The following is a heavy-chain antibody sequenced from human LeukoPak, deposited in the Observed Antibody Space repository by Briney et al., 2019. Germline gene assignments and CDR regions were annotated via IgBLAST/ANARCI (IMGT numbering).Heavy chain of an antibody. J-gene: IGHJ4*02. CDR1: GFTFSNAW. D-gene: IGHD2-15*01. CDR2: IKSKTDGGTT. Sequence: PGGSLRLSCAASGFTFSNAWMSWVRQAPGKGLVWVGRIKSKTDGGTTDYAAPVKGRLTISRDDSKNTLYLQMNSLKTEDTAVYYCTTEYIVVVVAAFPLATSWGQGTLVTVSS. CDR3: TTEYIVVVVAAFPLATS. V-gene: IGHV3-15*01.